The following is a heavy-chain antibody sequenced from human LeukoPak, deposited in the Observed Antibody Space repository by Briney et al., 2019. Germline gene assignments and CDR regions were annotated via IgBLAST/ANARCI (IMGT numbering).Heavy chain of an antibody. CDR2: ISAYNGNT. V-gene: IGHV1-18*01. D-gene: IGHD6-6*01. CDR3: ARRSKGSSCWFDP. Sequence: GASVKVSCKASGGTFSSYAISWVRQAPGQGLEWMGWISAYNGNTNYAQKFQGRVTMTRDTSISTAYMELSRLRSDDTAVYYCARRSKGSSCWFDPWGQGTLVTVSS. J-gene: IGHJ5*02. CDR1: GGTFSSYA.